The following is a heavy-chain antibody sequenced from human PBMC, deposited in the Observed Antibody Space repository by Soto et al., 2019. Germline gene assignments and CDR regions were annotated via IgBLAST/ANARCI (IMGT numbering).Heavy chain of an antibody. J-gene: IGHJ6*02. V-gene: IGHV3-30-3*01. CDR3: AREGIAAAGTGDYYYYGMDV. CDR2: ISYDGSNK. Sequence: GGSLRLSCAASGFTFSSYAMHWVRQAPGKGLEWVAVISYDGSNKYYADSVKGRFTISRDNSKNTLYLQMNSLRAEDTAVYYCAREGIAAAGTGDYYYYGMDVWGQGTTVTV. D-gene: IGHD6-13*01. CDR1: GFTFSSYA.